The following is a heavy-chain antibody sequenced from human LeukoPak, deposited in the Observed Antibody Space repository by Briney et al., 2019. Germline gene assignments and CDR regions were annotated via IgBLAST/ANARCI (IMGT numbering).Heavy chain of an antibody. D-gene: IGHD3-3*01. CDR1: GFTFSSYG. CDR2: ISGSGGST. V-gene: IGHV3-23*01. CDR3: ARDRYYDFWSGYPDYYGMDV. Sequence: GGSLRLSCAASGFTFSSYGMSWVRQAPGQGLEWVSAISGSGGSTYYADSVKGRFTISRDNSKNTLYLQMNSLRAEDTAVYYCARDRYYDFWSGYPDYYGMDVWGQGTTVTVSS. J-gene: IGHJ6*02.